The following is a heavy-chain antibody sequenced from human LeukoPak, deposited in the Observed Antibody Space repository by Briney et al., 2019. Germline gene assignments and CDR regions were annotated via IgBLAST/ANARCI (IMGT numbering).Heavy chain of an antibody. CDR1: GGSISSGSYY. J-gene: IGHJ2*01. V-gene: IGHV4-31*03. D-gene: IGHD2-15*01. CDR3: AREGFCGGGGCYGPFDL. CDR2: VSYSGST. Sequence: TLSLTCTVSGGSISSGSYYWSWIRQHPEKGLEWIGYVSYSGSTNYNPSLKSRLIISVDTSKNQFSLKLSSVTAADTAVYYCAREGFCGGGGCYGPFDLWGRGTLVTVSS.